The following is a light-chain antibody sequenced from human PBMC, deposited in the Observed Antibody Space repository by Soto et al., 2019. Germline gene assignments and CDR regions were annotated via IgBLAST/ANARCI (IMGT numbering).Light chain of an antibody. CDR1: QTISSW. CDR2: DAS. Sequence: DIQMTQSPSTLSGSVGDRVTITCRASQTISSWLAWYQQKPGKAPKLLIYDASSLESGVPSRFSGSGSGTEFTLIISSLQPDDFATFYCQQYSTFPRTFGQGTKVDIK. V-gene: IGKV1-5*01. J-gene: IGKJ1*01. CDR3: QQYSTFPRT.